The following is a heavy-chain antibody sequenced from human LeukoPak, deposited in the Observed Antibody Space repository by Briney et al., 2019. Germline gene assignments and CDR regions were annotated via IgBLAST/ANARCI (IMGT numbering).Heavy chain of an antibody. CDR2: ISAYNGNT. D-gene: IGHD3-3*01. V-gene: IGHV1-18*01. J-gene: IGHJ6*02. Sequence: ASVKVSCKASGYTFTSYGISWVRQAPGQGLEWMGWISAYNGNTNYAQKLQGRVTMTTDTSTSTAYMELRSLRSDDTAVYYCARGYDFWSGYYDDYYYGMDVWGQGTTVTVSS. CDR3: ARGYDFWSGYYDDYYYGMDV. CDR1: GYTFTSYG.